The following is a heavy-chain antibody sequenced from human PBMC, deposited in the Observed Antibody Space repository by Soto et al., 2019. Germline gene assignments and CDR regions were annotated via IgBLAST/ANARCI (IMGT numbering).Heavy chain of an antibody. D-gene: IGHD3-9*01. V-gene: IGHV3-21*04. Sequence: PGGSLRLSCSASGFTFSSYSMNWVRQAPGKGLEWVSSISSSSSYIYYADSVKGRFTISRDNLKNTLNLQVNSLRVEDTALYFCAKGTESRHFDFDLWGRGTLVTVSS. CDR3: AKGTESRHFDFDL. CDR2: ISSSSSYI. J-gene: IGHJ4*02. CDR1: GFTFSSYS.